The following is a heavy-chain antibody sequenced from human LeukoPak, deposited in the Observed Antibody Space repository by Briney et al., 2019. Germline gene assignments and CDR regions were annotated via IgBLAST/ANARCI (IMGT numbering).Heavy chain of an antibody. CDR3: ARQHDSSGSAGP. J-gene: IGHJ5*02. V-gene: IGHV5-51*01. CDR2: IYPGDSDT. D-gene: IGHD3-22*01. CDR1: GYIFAGYW. Sequence: GESLQISCKGSGYIFAGYWIGWVRQMPGKGLEWMGIIYPGDSDTRYSPSFQGQVTISADKSISTAYLQWSSLKASDTAMYYCARQHDSSGSAGPWGQGTLVTVSS.